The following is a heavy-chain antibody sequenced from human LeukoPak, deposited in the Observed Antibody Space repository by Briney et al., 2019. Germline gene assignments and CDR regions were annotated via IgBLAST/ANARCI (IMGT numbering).Heavy chain of an antibody. D-gene: IGHD6-13*01. CDR2: INPNSGGT. Sequence: ASVKVSCKASGYTFTGYYMHWVRQAPGQGLEWMGWINPNSGGTNYAQKFQGRVTMTRDTSISTAYMELSRLRSDDTAVYYCARVIAAAGRNYYYYYMDVWGKGTTVTISS. J-gene: IGHJ6*03. CDR1: GYTFTGYY. CDR3: ARVIAAAGRNYYYYYMDV. V-gene: IGHV1-2*02.